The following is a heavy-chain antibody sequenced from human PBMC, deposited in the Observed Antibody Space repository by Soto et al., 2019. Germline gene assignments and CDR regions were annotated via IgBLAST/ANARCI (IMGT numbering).Heavy chain of an antibody. CDR1: GFTFSSYS. Sequence: HPGGSLRLSCAASGFTFSSYSMNWVRQAPGKGLEWVSYISSSSSTIYYADSVKGRFTISRDNAKNSLYLQMNSLRAEDTAVYYCARAIFGVVPSPFDYWGQGTLVTVSS. J-gene: IGHJ4*02. V-gene: IGHV3-48*01. D-gene: IGHD3-3*01. CDR2: ISSSSSTI. CDR3: ARAIFGVVPSPFDY.